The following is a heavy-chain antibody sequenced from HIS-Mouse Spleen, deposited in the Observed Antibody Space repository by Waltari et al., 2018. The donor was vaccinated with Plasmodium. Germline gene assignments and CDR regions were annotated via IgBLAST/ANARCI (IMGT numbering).Heavy chain of an antibody. CDR2: INHSGST. CDR3: ARVTSSGVYWYFDL. Sequence: QVQLQQWGAGLLKPSETLSLTCAVYGGSFSGYYWSWIRQPPGKGLEWIGEINHSGSTNYNPSLKSRVTISVDTDKNQFSLKLSSVTAADTAVYYCARVTSSGVYWYFDLWGRGTLVTVSS. D-gene: IGHD3-3*01. J-gene: IGHJ2*01. V-gene: IGHV4-34*01. CDR1: GGSFSGYY.